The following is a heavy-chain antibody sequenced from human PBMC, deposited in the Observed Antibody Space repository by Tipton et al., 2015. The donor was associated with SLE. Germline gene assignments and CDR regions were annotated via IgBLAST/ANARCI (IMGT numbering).Heavy chain of an antibody. V-gene: IGHV4-31*02. D-gene: IGHD6-13*01. Sequence: WSWIRQYPGKGLQWIGCIYYTGRTNYNPSLKSRLTISVDTSKNQFSLRLSSVTAADTAIFYCARSRDPFASSWYYFDYWGQGTLVTVSS. CDR3: ARSRDPFASSWYYFDY. J-gene: IGHJ4*02. CDR2: IYYTGRT.